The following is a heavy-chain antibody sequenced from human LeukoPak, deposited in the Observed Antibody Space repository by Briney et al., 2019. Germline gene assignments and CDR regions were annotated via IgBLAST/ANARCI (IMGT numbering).Heavy chain of an antibody. Sequence: SETLSLTCTVSGGSISSGSHYLSWIRQPAGKGLEWIGRIYTSGSTNYNPSLKSRVTISVDTSKNQLSLKLRSVTAADTAVYYCAREYRYYYDRSGSYYFDYWGQGTLVTVSS. CDR1: GGSISSGSHY. CDR2: IYTSGST. CDR3: AREYRYYYDRSGSYYFDY. J-gene: IGHJ4*02. D-gene: IGHD3-22*01. V-gene: IGHV4-61*02.